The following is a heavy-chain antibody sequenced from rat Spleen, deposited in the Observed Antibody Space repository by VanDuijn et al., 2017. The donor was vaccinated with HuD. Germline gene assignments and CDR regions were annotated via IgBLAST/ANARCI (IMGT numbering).Heavy chain of an antibody. Sequence: EVQLVESGGGLVQPGRSLKLSCAASGFTFSNYPMTWVRQPQTKGLEWAASISYDGGSTYYRDSVKGRFTISRDNAKSTLYLQMNSLRSEDTATYYCARPSPPDYWGQGVMVTVSS. V-gene: IGHV5-29*01. D-gene: IGHD3-1*01. CDR2: ISYDGGST. J-gene: IGHJ2*01. CDR3: ARPSPPDY. CDR1: GFTFSNYP.